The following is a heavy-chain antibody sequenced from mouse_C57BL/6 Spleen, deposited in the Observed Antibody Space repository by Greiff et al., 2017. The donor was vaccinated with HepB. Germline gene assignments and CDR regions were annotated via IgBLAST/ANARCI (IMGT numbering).Heavy chain of an antibody. CDR2: INPNNGGT. CDR3: ARGAHYAMDY. CDR1: GYTFTDYN. V-gene: IGHV1-18*01. Sequence: VHVKQSGPELVKPGASVKIPCKASGYTFTDYNMDWVKQSHGKSLEWIGDINPNNGGTIYNQKFKGKATLTVDKSSSTAYMELRSLTSEDTAVYYCARGAHYAMDYWGQGTSVTVSS. J-gene: IGHJ4*01. D-gene: IGHD6-1*01.